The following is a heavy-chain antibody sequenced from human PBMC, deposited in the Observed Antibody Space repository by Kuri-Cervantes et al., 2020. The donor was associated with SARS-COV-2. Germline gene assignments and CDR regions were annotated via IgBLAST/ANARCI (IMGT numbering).Heavy chain of an antibody. CDR2: ISWDGGST. V-gene: IGHV3-43*01. CDR1: GFTFDDYT. J-gene: IGHJ3*02. Sequence: GGSLRLSCAASGFTFDDYTMHWVRQAPGKGLEWVSLISWDGGSTYYADSVKGRFTISRDNAKNSLYLQMNSLRAEDTALYYRARERTFLGAFDIWGQGTKVTVSS. CDR3: ARERTFLGAFDI. D-gene: IGHD3-16*01.